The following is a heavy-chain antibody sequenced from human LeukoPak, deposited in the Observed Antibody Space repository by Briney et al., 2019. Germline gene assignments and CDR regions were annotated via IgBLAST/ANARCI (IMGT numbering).Heavy chain of an antibody. Sequence: GGSLRLSCGASGFTFNTCDMHWVRQSPGKGLEWVAFIRYDGSNKYYADSVKGRFTISRDNSKNTLYLQMNSLRAEDTAVYYCAKQAHSSGYFDFDYWGQGTLVTVSS. J-gene: IGHJ4*02. CDR1: GFTFNTCD. V-gene: IGHV3-30*02. D-gene: IGHD3-22*01. CDR2: IRYDGSNK. CDR3: AKQAHSSGYFDFDY.